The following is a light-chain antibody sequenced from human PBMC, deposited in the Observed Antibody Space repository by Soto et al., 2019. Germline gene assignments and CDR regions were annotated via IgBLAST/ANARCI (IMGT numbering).Light chain of an antibody. J-gene: IGKJ2*01. CDR3: PQYYRAPYA. CDR1: QSVLYSSNNNNY. CDR2: WAS. Sequence: DIVMTQSPDSLAVSLGERATINCKSSQSVLYSSNNNNYLAWYQQKPGQPPKLLIYWASTRESGVPERFSGGGSGTDFTLTISSLQAEDVAVYYCPQYYRAPYAFGQGTKLEIK. V-gene: IGKV4-1*01.